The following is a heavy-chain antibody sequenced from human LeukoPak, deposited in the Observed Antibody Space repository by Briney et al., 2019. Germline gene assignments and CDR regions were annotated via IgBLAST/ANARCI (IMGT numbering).Heavy chain of an antibody. J-gene: IGHJ4*02. V-gene: IGHV3-9*01. CDR1: GFTFDDYA. Sequence: GGSLRLSCAASGFTFDDYAMHWVRQAPGKGLEWVSGISWNSGTIGYADSVKGRFTISRDNAKNSLYLQMNSLRAEDTALYYCAKGPDSGWYGVIDYWGQGTLVTVSS. CDR3: AKGPDSGWYGVIDY. D-gene: IGHD6-19*01. CDR2: ISWNSGTI.